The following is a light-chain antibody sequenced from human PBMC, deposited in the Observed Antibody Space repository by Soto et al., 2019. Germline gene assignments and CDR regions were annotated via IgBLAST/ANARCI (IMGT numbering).Light chain of an antibody. V-gene: IGKV3-15*01. CDR3: QQYDKSPPWT. CDR2: GAS. Sequence: EVVMTQSPATLSVSPGERVALSCRASQSISINLAWIQQKPGQGXRLLMIGASTRATGVPDRFSGSGSGTEFTLTINSLQSDDFANYYGQQYDKSPPWTFGQGTKVDIK. J-gene: IGKJ1*01. CDR1: QSISIN.